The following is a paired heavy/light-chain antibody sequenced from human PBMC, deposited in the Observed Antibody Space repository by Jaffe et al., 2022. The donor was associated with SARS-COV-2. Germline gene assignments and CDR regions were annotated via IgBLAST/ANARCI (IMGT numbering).Light chain of an antibody. V-gene: IGKV3-20*01. CDR2: GAS. CDR1: QSVSSTY. J-gene: IGKJ5*01. CDR3: QQYGSSLIT. Sequence: EIVLTQSPGTLSLSPGERATLSCRASQSVSSTYLAWYQQKPGQAPRLLIYGASSRATGIPDRFRGSGSGTDFTLTISRLEPEDFAVYYCQQYGSSLITFGQGTRLESK.
Heavy chain of an antibody. CDR3: AKDRWYFDL. Sequence: EVQLVESGGGLVQPGGSLRLSCAASGFTFTNYAMTWVRRAPGKGLEWVSTISGSDDSASYADSVRGRFTISRDNAEYTLYLQMNSLRDEDTAVYYCAKDRWYFDLWGRGTLVTVSS. CDR2: ISGSDDSA. J-gene: IGHJ2*01. CDR1: GFTFTNYA. V-gene: IGHV3-23*04.